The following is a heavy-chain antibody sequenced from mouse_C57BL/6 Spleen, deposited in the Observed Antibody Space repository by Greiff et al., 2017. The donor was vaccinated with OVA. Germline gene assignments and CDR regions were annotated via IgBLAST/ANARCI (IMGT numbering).Heavy chain of an antibody. CDR1: GYSITSGYY. CDR2: ISYDGSN. Sequence: EVKLQESGPGLVKPSQSLSLTCSVTGYSITSGYYWYWIRQFPGNKLEWMGYISYDGSNNYNPSLKNRISITRDTSKNQFFLKLNSVTTEDTATYYCAREIYYGSSTLFDYWGQGTTLTVSS. J-gene: IGHJ2*01. D-gene: IGHD1-1*01. V-gene: IGHV3-6*01. CDR3: AREIYYGSSTLFDY.